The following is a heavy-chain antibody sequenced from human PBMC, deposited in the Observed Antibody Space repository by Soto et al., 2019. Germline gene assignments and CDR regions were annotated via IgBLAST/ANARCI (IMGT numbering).Heavy chain of an antibody. J-gene: IGHJ6*02. CDR1: GGSVSSGSYY. V-gene: IGHV4-61*01. Sequence: SETLSLTCTVSGGSVSSGSYYWSWIRQPPGRGLEWIGYIYYSGSTNYNPSLKSRVTISVATSNNQFSLRLSSVTAADTAVYYCARDIYCSGTSCYSDVWGQGTTVTVSS. CDR3: ARDIYCSGTSCYSDV. D-gene: IGHD2-2*01. CDR2: IYYSGST.